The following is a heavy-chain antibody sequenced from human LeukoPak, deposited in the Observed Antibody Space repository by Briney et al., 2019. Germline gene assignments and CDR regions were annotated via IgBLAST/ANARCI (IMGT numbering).Heavy chain of an antibody. CDR1: GGSISSGDYY. CDR2: IYYSGST. D-gene: IGHD3-16*01. J-gene: IGHJ4*02. V-gene: IGHV4-61*08. CDR3: ARGITFGGVTGAQGYFDY. Sequence: PSETLSLTCTVSGGSISSGDYYWSWIRQPPGKGLEWIGYIYYSGSTNYNPSLKSRVTISVDTSKNQFSLKLSSVTAADTAVYYCARGITFGGVTGAQGYFDYWGQGTLVTVSS.